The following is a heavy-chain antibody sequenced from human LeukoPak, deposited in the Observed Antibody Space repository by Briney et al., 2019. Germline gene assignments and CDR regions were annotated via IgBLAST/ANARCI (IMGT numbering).Heavy chain of an antibody. Sequence: PGGSLRLSFAASGFTFSYYWMSWVRQAPGKGLEWVANINLDGTEKHYVDSVKGRFTISRDNARKSLYLQMNSLRAEDTAVYYCARDNVGATPFDYWGQGTLVTVSS. D-gene: IGHD1-26*01. CDR3: ARDNVGATPFDY. V-gene: IGHV3-7*05. CDR1: GFTFSYYW. J-gene: IGHJ4*02. CDR2: INLDGTEK.